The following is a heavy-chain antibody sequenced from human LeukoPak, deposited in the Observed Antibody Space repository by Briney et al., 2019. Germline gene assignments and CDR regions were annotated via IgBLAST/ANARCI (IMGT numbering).Heavy chain of an antibody. CDR3: ALERASYYGSGGPQPFDY. D-gene: IGHD3-10*01. CDR1: GYTFTGYY. J-gene: IGHJ4*02. Sequence: ASVKVSCKASGYTFTGYYMHWVRQAPGQGLEWMGWINPNSGGTNYAQKFQGRVTMTRDTSISTAYMELSRLRSDDTAVYYCALERASYYGSGGPQPFDYWGQGTLVTVSS. V-gene: IGHV1-2*02. CDR2: INPNSGGT.